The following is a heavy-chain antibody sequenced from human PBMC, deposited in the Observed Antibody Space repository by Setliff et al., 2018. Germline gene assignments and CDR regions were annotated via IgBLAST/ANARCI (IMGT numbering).Heavy chain of an antibody. CDR1: GYTLTELS. V-gene: IGHV1-24*01. CDR2: FDPEDGET. Sequence: RASVKVSCKVSGYTLTELSMHWVRQAPGKGLEWMGGFDPEDGETIYAQKFQGRVTMTEDTSTDTAYMELSSLRSEDTAVYYCATVRRYCSGGSCYSGVVDYWGQGTLVTVSS. D-gene: IGHD2-15*01. CDR3: ATVRRYCSGGSCYSGVVDY. J-gene: IGHJ4*02.